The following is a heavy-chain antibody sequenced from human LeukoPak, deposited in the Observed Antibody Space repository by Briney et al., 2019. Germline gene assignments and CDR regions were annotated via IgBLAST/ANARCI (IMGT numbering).Heavy chain of an antibody. V-gene: IGHV1-69*13. CDR3: ARALRRDGYNYYGMDV. J-gene: IGHJ6*02. Sequence: SVKVSCKASGGTFSSYAISWVRQAPGQGLEWMGGIIPIFGTANYAQKFQGRVTITADESTSTAYMELSSLRSEDTAVYYCARALRRDGYNYYGMDVWGQGATVTVSS. CDR2: IIPIFGTA. CDR1: GGTFSSYA. D-gene: IGHD5-24*01.